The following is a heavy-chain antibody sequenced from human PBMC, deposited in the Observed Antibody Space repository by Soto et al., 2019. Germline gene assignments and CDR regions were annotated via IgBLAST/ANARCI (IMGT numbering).Heavy chain of an antibody. D-gene: IGHD6-19*01. CDR2: INHSGST. CDR3: ARGSFSRGIAVAGTRRKYYFDY. CDR1: GGSISGYY. J-gene: IGHJ4*02. Sequence: SETMSLTCAVYGGSISGYYWSWIRQTPGKGLEWIGEINHSGSTNYNPSLKSRVTISVDTSKNQFSLKLSSVTAADTAVYYCARGSFSRGIAVAGTRRKYYFDYWGQGTLVTVSS. V-gene: IGHV4-34*01.